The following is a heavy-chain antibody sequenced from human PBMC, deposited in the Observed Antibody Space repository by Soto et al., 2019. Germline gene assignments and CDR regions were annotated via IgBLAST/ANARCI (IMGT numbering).Heavy chain of an antibody. J-gene: IGHJ3*02. CDR3: ARTRHGAFDI. CDR1: GLSVSTYY. CDR2: THSDGTT. Sequence: PGGSLRLSCAASGLSVSTYYVTWVRQAPGKGLEWVSITHSDGTTYYSNSVKGRFTTSRDSSKNTLYLQMISLRAEDTAIYYCARTRHGAFDIWGQGTMVTVSS. V-gene: IGHV3-53*01.